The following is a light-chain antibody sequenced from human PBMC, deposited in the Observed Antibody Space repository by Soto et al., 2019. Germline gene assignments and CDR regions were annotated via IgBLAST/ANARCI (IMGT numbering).Light chain of an antibody. J-gene: IGKJ1*01. V-gene: IGKV1-5*01. Sequence: DIQMTQSPSTLSASVGERVTITCRASQSIGSWLAWYQQISGRAPNLLIYDASSLQSGVPSRFSGSGSGTEFTLTISSLQPDDFATYYCQQYNTYSWTLGQGTKVDIK. CDR2: DAS. CDR1: QSIGSW. CDR3: QQYNTYSWT.